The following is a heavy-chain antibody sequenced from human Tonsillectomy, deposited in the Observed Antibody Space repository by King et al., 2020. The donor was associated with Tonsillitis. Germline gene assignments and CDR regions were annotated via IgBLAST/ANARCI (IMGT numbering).Heavy chain of an antibody. D-gene: IGHD1-26*01. CDR2: ISSGGNYT. Sequence: VQLVESGGGLVKPGGSLRLSCAASGFTFSDSYMSWIRQAPGKGLEWVSDISSGGNYTSYAGSVKGRFTISRDNAKNSLYLQMNSMRAEDTAVYYCARGRVGATVYYYYMDVWGKGTTVTVSS. J-gene: IGHJ6*03. V-gene: IGHV3-11*05. CDR3: ARGRVGATVYYYYMDV. CDR1: GFTFSDSY.